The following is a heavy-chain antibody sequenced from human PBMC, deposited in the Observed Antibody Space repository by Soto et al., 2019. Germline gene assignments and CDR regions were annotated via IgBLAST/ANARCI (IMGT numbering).Heavy chain of an antibody. V-gene: IGHV1-69*13. D-gene: IGHD6-19*01. Sequence: SVKVSCKASGVTFSRQDMRWVRQAPGQGLEWMGGIIPIFGTPQYAEKFQDRVTITADESTSAVYMELSSLRSEDTAVYYCARGRIAVAGRTYYYYYGMDVWGQGTTVTVSS. CDR1: GVTFSRQD. CDR2: IIPIFGTP. CDR3: ARGRIAVAGRTYYYYYGMDV. J-gene: IGHJ6*02.